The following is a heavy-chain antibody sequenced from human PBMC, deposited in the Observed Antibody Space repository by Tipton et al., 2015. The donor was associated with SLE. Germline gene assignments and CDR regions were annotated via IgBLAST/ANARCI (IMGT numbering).Heavy chain of an antibody. J-gene: IGHJ4*02. D-gene: IGHD3-3*01. CDR2: ISYDGSNK. V-gene: IGHV3-30*18. CDR1: GFTFSSYG. CDR3: AKGDYDFWSGYDY. Sequence: SLRLSCAASGFTFSSYGMHWVRQAPGKGLEWVTVISYDGSNKYYADSVKGRFTISRDNSKNTLYLQMNSLRAEDTAVYYCAKGDYDFWSGYDYWGQGTLVTVSS.